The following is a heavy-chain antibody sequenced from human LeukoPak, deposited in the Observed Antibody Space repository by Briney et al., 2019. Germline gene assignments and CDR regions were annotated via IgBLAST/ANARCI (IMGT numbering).Heavy chain of an antibody. D-gene: IGHD5-18*01. V-gene: IGHV3-23*01. J-gene: IGHJ4*02. CDR3: ARIYGYFDY. Sequence: GGSLRLSCAASGFSFSTYAMSWVRQAPGKGLEWVSSISGSGTTTYYADSVRGRFTFFRDSSKNTLYLQMNNLRAEDTAVYYCARIYGYFDYWGQGTLVTVSS. CDR1: GFSFSTYA. CDR2: ISGSGTTT.